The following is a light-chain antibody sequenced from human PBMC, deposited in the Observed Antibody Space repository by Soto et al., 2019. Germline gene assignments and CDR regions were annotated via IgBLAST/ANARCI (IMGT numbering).Light chain of an antibody. CDR2: EVT. J-gene: IGLJ2*01. CDR3: SSYAGSNHLV. Sequence: QSALTQPPSASGSPGQSVTISCTGTSSDVGNYYYVSWYQQYSGKAPKLIIYEVTERPSGVPDRFSGSKSGNTASLTVSGLQTEDEAVYYCSSYAGSNHLVFGGGTKLTVL. V-gene: IGLV2-8*01. CDR1: SSDVGNYYY.